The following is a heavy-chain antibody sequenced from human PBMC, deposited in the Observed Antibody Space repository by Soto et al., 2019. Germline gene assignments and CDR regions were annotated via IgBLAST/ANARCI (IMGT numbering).Heavy chain of an antibody. Sequence: EVQLLESGGALVQPGVSLSLSCAASGFTYNNYAMGWVRQAPGKGLEWVSAISSSGYSAYYADSVKGRFTISRDNSRNTMFLQMNKLRAEDTAVYYCAKGSVVVAAKFDSWGQGTQVTVSS. CDR2: ISSSGYSA. CDR3: AKGSVVVAAKFDS. J-gene: IGHJ4*02. V-gene: IGHV3-23*01. D-gene: IGHD2-21*02. CDR1: GFTYNNYA.